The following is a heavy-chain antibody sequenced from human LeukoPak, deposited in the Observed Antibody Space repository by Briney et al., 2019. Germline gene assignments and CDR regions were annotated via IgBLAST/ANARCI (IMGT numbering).Heavy chain of an antibody. V-gene: IGHV4-34*01. CDR2: INHSGNT. CDR1: GGSFSGYY. Sequence: SETLSLTGAVYGGSFSGYYWSWIRQPPGKGLKWIGEINHSGNTNYNPSLKSRATISVDTSKNQFSLKRSSVTAADTAMYYCARRIAAAGIDYWGQGTLVTVSS. D-gene: IGHD6-13*01. CDR3: ARRIAAAGIDY. J-gene: IGHJ4*02.